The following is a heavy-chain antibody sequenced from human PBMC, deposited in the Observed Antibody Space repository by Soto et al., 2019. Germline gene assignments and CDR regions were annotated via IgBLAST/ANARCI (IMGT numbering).Heavy chain of an antibody. CDR2: IYYSGST. CDR1: GGSIVSYY. CDR3: ARGALGPGFDP. V-gene: IGHV4-59*01. Sequence: SETLSLTCPVSGGSIVSYYCSCVRQPPGKGLEWIGYIYYSGSTNYNPSLKSRVTISVDTSKNQFSLKLSSVTAADTAVYYCARGALGPGFDPWGQGTLVTVSS. J-gene: IGHJ5*02. D-gene: IGHD3-16*01.